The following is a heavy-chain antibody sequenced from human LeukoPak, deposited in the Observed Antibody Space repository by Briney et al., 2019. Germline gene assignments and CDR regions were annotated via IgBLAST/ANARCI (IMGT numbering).Heavy chain of an antibody. Sequence: ASVTVSCKASGYTFTSYGISWVRQAPGQGLEWMGWINPNSGGTNYAQKFQGRVTMTRDTSISTAYMELSRLRSDDTAVYYCARAIPTQGGYYYWGQGTLVTVSS. D-gene: IGHD3-10*01. CDR1: GYTFTSYG. J-gene: IGHJ4*02. CDR2: INPNSGGT. CDR3: ARAIPTQGGYYY. V-gene: IGHV1-2*02.